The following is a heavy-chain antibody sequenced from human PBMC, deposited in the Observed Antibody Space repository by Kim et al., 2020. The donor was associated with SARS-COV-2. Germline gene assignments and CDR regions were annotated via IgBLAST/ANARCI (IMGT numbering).Heavy chain of an antibody. V-gene: IGHV3-23*01. CDR1: GFTFSSYA. Sequence: GGSLRLSCAASGFTFSSYAMHWVRQAPGKGLEWVSVISDDGSSPYYADSVKGRFTISRDNSKNTLYLQMNSLRAEDTAVYYCAKGVGATRDYFDYCGQGTLGTVSS. CDR3: AKGVGATRDYFDY. J-gene: IGHJ4*02. D-gene: IGHD1-26*01. CDR2: ISDDGSSP.